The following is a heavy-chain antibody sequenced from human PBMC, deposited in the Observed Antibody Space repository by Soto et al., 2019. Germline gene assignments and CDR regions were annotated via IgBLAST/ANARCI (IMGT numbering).Heavy chain of an antibody. CDR2: INHSGST. Sequence: SETLSLTCAVYGGSFSGYYWSWIRQPPGKGLEWIGEINHSGSTNYNPSLKSRVTISVDTSKNQFSLKLSSVTAADTAVYYGARGPALGPNWFDPWGQGTLVTVSS. J-gene: IGHJ5*02. CDR1: GGSFSGYY. V-gene: IGHV4-34*01. D-gene: IGHD3-16*01. CDR3: ARGPALGPNWFDP.